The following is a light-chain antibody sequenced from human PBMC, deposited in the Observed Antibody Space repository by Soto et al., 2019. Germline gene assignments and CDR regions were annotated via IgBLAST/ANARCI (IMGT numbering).Light chain of an antibody. V-gene: IGLV1-44*01. Sequence: QSVLTQPPSASGTPGQRVTISCSGSSSNIESYAVNWYQQLPGTAPKLLIYNNNQRPSGVPDRFSGSKSGTSASLAISGLQSEDEADYFCATWDGSLSGFVFGAGTQLTVL. J-gene: IGLJ7*01. CDR2: NNN. CDR1: SSNIESYA. CDR3: ATWDGSLSGFV.